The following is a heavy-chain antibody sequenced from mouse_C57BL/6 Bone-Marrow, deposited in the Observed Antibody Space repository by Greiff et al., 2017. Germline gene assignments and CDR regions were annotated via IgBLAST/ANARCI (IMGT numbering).Heavy chain of an antibody. D-gene: IGHD2-2*01. Sequence: EVQLVESGGDLVKPGGSLKLSCAASGFTFSSYGMSWVRQTPDKSLEWVATIRRGGSYTYYHDSVKGRFTISRDNAKNTLYLQMCSLKSADTAMYDCARHPCGYDVPYAMDYWGQGTSVTVSS. J-gene: IGHJ4*01. CDR3: ARHPCGYDVPYAMDY. V-gene: IGHV5-6*01. CDR1: GFTFSSYG. CDR2: IRRGGSYT.